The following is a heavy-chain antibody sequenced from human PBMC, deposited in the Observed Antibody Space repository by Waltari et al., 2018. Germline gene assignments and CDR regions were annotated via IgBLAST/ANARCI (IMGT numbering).Heavy chain of an antibody. CDR2: IYYSGST. CDR1: GGSISSGGYY. J-gene: IGHJ6*02. Sequence: QVQLQESGPGLVKPSQTLSLPCTVSGGSISSGGYYWSWIRQHPGKGLEWIGYIYYSGSTYYNPSLKSLVTISVDTSKNQFSLKLSSVTAADTAVYYCARVAKSYYYGMDVWGQGTTVTVSS. D-gene: IGHD2-21*01. CDR3: ARVAKSYYYGMDV. V-gene: IGHV4-31*01.